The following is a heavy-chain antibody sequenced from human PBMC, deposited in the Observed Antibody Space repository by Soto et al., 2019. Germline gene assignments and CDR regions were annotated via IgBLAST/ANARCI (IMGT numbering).Heavy chain of an antibody. CDR1: GFTFSSYG. Sequence: QVQLVESGGGVVQPGRSLRLSCAASGFTFSSYGMHWVRQAPGKGLEWVAVIWYDGSNKYYADSVKGRFTISRDNSKNTLYLQMNSLRAEDTAVYYYARDQDYGENGGLSAYWGQGTLVTVSS. D-gene: IGHD4-17*01. J-gene: IGHJ4*02. CDR2: IWYDGSNK. V-gene: IGHV3-33*01. CDR3: ARDQDYGENGGLSAY.